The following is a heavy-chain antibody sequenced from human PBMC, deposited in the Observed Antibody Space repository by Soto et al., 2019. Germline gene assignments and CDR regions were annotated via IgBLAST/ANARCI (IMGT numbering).Heavy chain of an antibody. CDR2: INHSGST. J-gene: IGHJ4*02. CDR1: GGSFSGYY. Sequence: SETLSLTCAVYGGSFSGYYWSWIRQPPGKGLEWIGEINHSGSTNYNPSLKSRVTISVDTSKNQFSLKLSSVTAADTAVYYCARDEGKYYFDYWGQGTLVTVSS. V-gene: IGHV4-34*01. D-gene: IGHD3-10*01. CDR3: ARDEGKYYFDY.